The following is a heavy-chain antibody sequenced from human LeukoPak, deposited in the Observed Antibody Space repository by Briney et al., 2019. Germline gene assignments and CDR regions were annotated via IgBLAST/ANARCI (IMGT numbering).Heavy chain of an antibody. D-gene: IGHD3-10*01. Sequence: GGSLTLSCAASGFTFSSYSMNWVRQAPGKGLEWVSSISSSSSYIYYADSVKGRFTISRDNAKNSLYLQMNSLRAEDTAVYYCARAPGSATSLNFDYWGQRPLVTVSS. J-gene: IGHJ4*02. CDR1: GFTFSSYS. CDR3: ARAPGSATSLNFDY. CDR2: ISSSSSYI. V-gene: IGHV3-21*01.